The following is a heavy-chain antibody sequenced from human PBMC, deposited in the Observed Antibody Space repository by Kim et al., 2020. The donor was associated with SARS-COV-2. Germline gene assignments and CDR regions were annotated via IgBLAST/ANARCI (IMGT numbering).Heavy chain of an antibody. V-gene: IGHV1-69*04. J-gene: IGHJ3*02. D-gene: IGHD3-9*01. CDR3: AREVLTGYRAFDI. Sequence: YAQKFQGRVTITADKSTSTAYMELSSLRSEDTAVYYCAREVLTGYRAFDIWGQGTMVTVSS.